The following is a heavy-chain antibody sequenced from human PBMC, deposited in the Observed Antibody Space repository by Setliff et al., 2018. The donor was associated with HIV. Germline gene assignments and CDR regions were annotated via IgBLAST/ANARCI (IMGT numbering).Heavy chain of an antibody. CDR3: ATRGWNGYKAFDY. CDR2: ISHSGST. V-gene: IGHV4-34*01. D-gene: IGHD1-1*01. Sequence: SETLSLTCAVYGGSFSAYYWTWIRQPPGKGLEWIGEISHSGSTNYNPSLRSRVTMSVDKSNNQFSLKLSSVTAADTAVYYCATRGWNGYKAFDYWGQGTLVTVSS. CDR1: GGSFSAYY. J-gene: IGHJ4*02.